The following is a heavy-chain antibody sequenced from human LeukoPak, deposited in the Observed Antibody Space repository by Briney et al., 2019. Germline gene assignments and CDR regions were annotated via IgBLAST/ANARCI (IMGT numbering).Heavy chain of an antibody. Sequence: GGSLRLSCAASGFTFSSYAMSWVRQAPGKGLEWVSAISGSGGSTYYADSVKGRFTISRDNYKNTLYLQMNSLRAEDTAVYYCAKDGYDAGVWFGEFLYYFDYWGQGTLVTVSS. D-gene: IGHD3-10*01. V-gene: IGHV3-23*01. CDR1: GFTFSSYA. CDR3: AKDGYDAGVWFGEFLYYFDY. J-gene: IGHJ4*02. CDR2: ISGSGGST.